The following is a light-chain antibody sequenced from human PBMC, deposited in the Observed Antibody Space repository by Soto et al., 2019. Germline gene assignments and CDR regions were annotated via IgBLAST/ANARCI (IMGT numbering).Light chain of an antibody. J-gene: IGKJ1*01. V-gene: IGKV3-20*01. CDR1: QSVSSSY. CDR3: QQFGSSRLT. Sequence: EIVLTQSPGTLSLSPGEIATLSCRASQSVSSSYLAWYQQRPGQAPRLLTYDASSRATGIPDRFSGSGSGTDFTLTISRLVAEDFAVYYCQQFGSSRLTFGQGTKVEI. CDR2: DAS.